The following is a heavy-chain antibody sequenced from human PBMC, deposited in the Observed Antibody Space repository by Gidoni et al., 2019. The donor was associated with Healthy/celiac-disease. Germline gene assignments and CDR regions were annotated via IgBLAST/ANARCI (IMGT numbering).Heavy chain of an antibody. Sequence: VQLSESGRGAVQPGWSLRLSCAASGFTFSSYVMHWVRQAPGKGLEWVAVMSYDGSNKYYADSVKGRFTISRDNSKNTLYLQMNSLRAEDTAVYYCARVPPGVQLWLLMYWGQGTLVTVSS. CDR1: GFTFSSYV. CDR2: MSYDGSNK. D-gene: IGHD5-18*01. CDR3: ARVPPGVQLWLLMY. J-gene: IGHJ4*02. V-gene: IGHV3-30-3*01.